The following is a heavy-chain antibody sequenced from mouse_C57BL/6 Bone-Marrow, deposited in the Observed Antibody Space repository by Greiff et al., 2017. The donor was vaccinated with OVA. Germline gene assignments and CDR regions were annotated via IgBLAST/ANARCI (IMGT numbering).Heavy chain of an antibody. CDR2: IWSGGST. CDR3: AKNSDYGNSLFAY. CDR1: GFSLTSYG. D-gene: IGHD2-1*01. V-gene: IGHV2-4*01. J-gene: IGHJ3*01. Sequence: QVQLQQSGPGLVQPSQRLSITCTVSGFSLTSYGVHWVRQPPGKGLEWLGVIWSGGSTDYNAAFISRLSISKDNSKSQVFFKMNSLQADDTAIYYCAKNSDYGNSLFAYWGQGTLVTVSA.